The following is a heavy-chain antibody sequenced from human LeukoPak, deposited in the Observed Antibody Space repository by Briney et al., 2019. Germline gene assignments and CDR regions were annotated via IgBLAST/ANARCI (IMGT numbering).Heavy chain of an antibody. CDR2: ISYDGSNK. J-gene: IGHJ4*02. CDR1: GFTFSSYA. Sequence: GGSLRLSCAASGFTFSSYAMHWVRQAPGKGLEWVAVISYDGSNKYYADSVKGRFTISRDNSKNTLYLQMNSPRAEDTAVYYCAREYYYYWGQGTLVTVSS. CDR3: AREYYYY. V-gene: IGHV3-30-3*01.